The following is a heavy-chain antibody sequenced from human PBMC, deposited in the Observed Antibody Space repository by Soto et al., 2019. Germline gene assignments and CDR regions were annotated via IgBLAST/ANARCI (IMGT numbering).Heavy chain of an antibody. CDR2: IIPIFGTA. CDR3: ARDRPIGLDRAAPFDP. V-gene: IGHV1-69*01. D-gene: IGHD5-18*01. Sequence: QVQLVQSGAEVKKPGSSVKVSCKASGGTFSSYAISWVRQAPGQGLEWMGGIIPIFGTANYAQKFQGRVTITADESTSTAYMELSSLRSEDTAGYYCARDRPIGLDRAAPFDPWGQGTLVTVSS. CDR1: GGTFSSYA. J-gene: IGHJ5*02.